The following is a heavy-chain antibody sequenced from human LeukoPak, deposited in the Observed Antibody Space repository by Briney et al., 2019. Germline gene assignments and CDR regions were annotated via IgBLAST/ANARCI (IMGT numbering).Heavy chain of an antibody. CDR1: GCIISSSSYY. CDR2: IYYSGNT. J-gene: IGHJ4*02. V-gene: IGHV4-39*07. Sequence: PSETLSLTCNVSGCIISSSSYYWGWIRQPPGKGLEWIGSIYYSGNTYCNPSLKSRVTISVDTSQNQFSLRLTSVTAADTAVYYCARDYNGYYSFDYWGQGSPVTVSS. D-gene: IGHD3-3*01. CDR3: ARDYNGYYSFDY.